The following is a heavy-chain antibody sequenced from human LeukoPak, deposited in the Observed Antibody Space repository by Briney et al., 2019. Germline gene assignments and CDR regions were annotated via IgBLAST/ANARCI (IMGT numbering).Heavy chain of an antibody. Sequence: SETLSLTCTVSGGSISSYYWSWIWQPAGKGLEWIGRIYTRGSTNYNPSLKSRVTMSADMSKNQFSLKLSSVTAADAAVYYCAGEGHYYDSTGYYYGGGDYWGQGTLVTVSS. CDR2: IYTRGST. D-gene: IGHD3-22*01. CDR3: AGEGHYYDSTGYYYGGGDY. J-gene: IGHJ4*02. V-gene: IGHV4-4*07. CDR1: GGSISSYY.